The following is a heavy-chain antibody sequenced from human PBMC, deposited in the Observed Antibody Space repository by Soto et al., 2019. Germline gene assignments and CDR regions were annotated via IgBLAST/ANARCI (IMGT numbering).Heavy chain of an antibody. CDR2: INSDGSST. V-gene: IGHV3-74*01. CDR3: ASLSPEDFWSGYRYYGMDV. J-gene: IGHJ6*02. D-gene: IGHD3-3*01. Sequence: GGSLRLSCEASGLTFSSYWMHWVRQAPGKGLVWVSRINSDGSSTSYADSVKGRFTISRDNAKNTLYLQMNSLRAEDTAVYYCASLSPEDFWSGYRYYGMDVWGQGTTVTVSS. CDR1: GLTFSSYW.